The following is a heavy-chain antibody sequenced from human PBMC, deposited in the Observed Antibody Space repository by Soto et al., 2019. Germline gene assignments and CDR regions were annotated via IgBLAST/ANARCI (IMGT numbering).Heavy chain of an antibody. CDR2: INHSGST. CDR1: GGSFSGYY. V-gene: IGHV4-34*01. CDR3: ARGQDVDDAFDI. J-gene: IGHJ3*02. Sequence: QVQLQQWGAGLLKPSETLSLTCAVYGGSFSGYYWSWIRQPPGKGLEWIGEINHSGSTNYNPSLKSRVTISVDTSKNRFSLKLSSVTAADTAVYYCARGQDVDDAFDIWGQGTMVTVSS. D-gene: IGHD2-15*01.